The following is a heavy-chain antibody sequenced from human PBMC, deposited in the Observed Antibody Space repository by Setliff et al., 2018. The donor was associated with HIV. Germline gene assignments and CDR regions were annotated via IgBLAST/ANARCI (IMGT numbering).Heavy chain of an antibody. Sequence: SETLSLTCALSGYSISNGYYWGWIRQPSGKGLEWIGSIYHSGSTFYNPSLRSRVTISVDTSQDQFSLRLTSATAADTAVYYCAARNSGNPTRHFDYWGQGTLVTVSS. V-gene: IGHV4-38-2*01. J-gene: IGHJ4*02. CDR1: GYSISNGYY. CDR2: IYHSGST. D-gene: IGHD3-10*01. CDR3: AARNSGNPTRHFDY.